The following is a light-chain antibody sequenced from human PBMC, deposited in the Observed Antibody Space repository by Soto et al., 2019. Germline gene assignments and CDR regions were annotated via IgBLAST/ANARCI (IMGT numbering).Light chain of an antibody. CDR2: DNN. CDR1: SSNIGNNY. J-gene: IGLJ2*01. CDR3: GTWDSSLSAEI. V-gene: IGLV1-51*01. Sequence: QSALTQPPSVSAAPGKMVTISCSGSSSNIGNNYVSWYRQLPGTAPKLLIYDNNKRPSGIPDRFSGSKSGTSATLGITGLQTGDEADYYCGTWDSSLSAEIFGGGTKLTVL.